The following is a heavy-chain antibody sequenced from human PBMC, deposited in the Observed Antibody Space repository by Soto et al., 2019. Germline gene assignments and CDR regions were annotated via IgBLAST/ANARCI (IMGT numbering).Heavy chain of an antibody. J-gene: IGHJ2*01. V-gene: IGHV4-34*01. CDR3: ARCGDYVGGWYFDL. CDR1: GGAFSGYY. Sequence: QVQLQQWGAGLLKPSETLSLTCAVYGGAFSGYYWNWIRQPPGKGLEWIGEINDSGSTNYNPSLTSRGTXXVXTXXNQSSLGLPSVTAADTAVYYCARCGDYVGGWYFDLWGRGTLVTVSS. CDR2: INDSGST. D-gene: IGHD4-17*01.